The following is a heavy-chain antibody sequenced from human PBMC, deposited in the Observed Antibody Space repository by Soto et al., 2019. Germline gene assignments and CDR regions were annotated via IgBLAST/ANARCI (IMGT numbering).Heavy chain of an antibody. Sequence: SETLSLTCNVSGASLSRYYWSWIRQPPGKGLEWIGRIYATVDTDYNPSLKSRISMSVYMSKKQFSLTLRSVTAADTAIYYCVRDGTNNLRDGSEPWGRG. D-gene: IGHD3-3*01. CDR2: IYATVDT. CDR3: VRDGTNNLRDGSEP. V-gene: IGHV4-4*07. J-gene: IGHJ5*02. CDR1: GASLSRYY.